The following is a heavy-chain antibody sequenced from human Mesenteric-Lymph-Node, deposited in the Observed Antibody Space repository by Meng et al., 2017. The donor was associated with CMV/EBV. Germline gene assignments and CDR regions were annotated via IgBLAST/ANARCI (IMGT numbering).Heavy chain of an antibody. CDR3: ARVEDTALKGFDY. Sequence: GDSVSSNSAAWNWIRQSPARGREWLGRTYYRSKWYNDYAVSVKSRITINPDTSKNQFSLQLNSVTPKDTAVYYCARVEDTALKGFDYWGQGTLVTVSS. CDR1: GDSVSSNSAA. D-gene: IGHD5-18*01. CDR2: TYYRSKWYN. J-gene: IGHJ4*02. V-gene: IGHV6-1*01.